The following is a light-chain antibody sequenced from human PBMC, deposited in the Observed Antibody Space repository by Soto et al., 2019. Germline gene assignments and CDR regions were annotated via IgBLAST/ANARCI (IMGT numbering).Light chain of an antibody. CDR3: QQYGSSSIT. V-gene: IGKV3D-20*01. J-gene: IGKJ5*01. CDR1: QSVSSSY. Sequence: PATLSLSPGERATLSCGASQSVSSSYLAWSPXKPGLXPRLLTYDASXXATGIPDXXSGTPSGTDFTLTISRMEPEDFAVYYCQQYGSSSITYGQGTRLEIK. CDR2: DAS.